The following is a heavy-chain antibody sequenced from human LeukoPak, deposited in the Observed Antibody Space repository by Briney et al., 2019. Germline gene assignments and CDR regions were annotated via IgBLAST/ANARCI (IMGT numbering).Heavy chain of an antibody. Sequence: GGSLRLSCAASGFTFSSYAMSWVRQAPGKGLEWVSAISGSGGSTYYADSVKGRFTISRDNSKNTLYLQMNSLRAEDTAVYYCAKDLDYGDHPIPYYYYSYGMDVWGQGTTVTVSS. V-gene: IGHV3-23*01. CDR1: GFTFSSYA. J-gene: IGHJ6*02. CDR3: AKDLDYGDHPIPYYYYSYGMDV. CDR2: ISGSGGST. D-gene: IGHD4-17*01.